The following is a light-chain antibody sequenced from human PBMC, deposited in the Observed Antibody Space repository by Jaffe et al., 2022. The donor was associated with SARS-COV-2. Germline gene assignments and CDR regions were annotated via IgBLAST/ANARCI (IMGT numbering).Light chain of an antibody. CDR2: DAS. Sequence: EIVLTQSPATLSLSPGERATLSCRASQSVSSHLVWYQQKPGQAPRLLIYDASNRATGIPARFSGSGSGTDFTLTISSLEPEDFAVYYCQQRSNWPLAYTFGQGTKLEIK. V-gene: IGKV3-11*01. CDR1: QSVSSH. J-gene: IGKJ2*01. CDR3: QQRSNWPLAYT.